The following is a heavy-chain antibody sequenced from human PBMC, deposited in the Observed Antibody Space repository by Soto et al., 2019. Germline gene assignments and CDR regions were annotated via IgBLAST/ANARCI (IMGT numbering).Heavy chain of an antibody. CDR2: TRVRGTSR. Sequence: EVQLLESGLCLVQPGASLRLSCAASGFAFSRYAMKGVRQDPGKGLEWGSSTRVRGTSRYSADSVKGRCTIPRENPKNAVYLQLNSLRVEYTAIDHCAKEANYSKIAGEAWEFWGQGTMVTVA. D-gene: IGHD6-13*01. CDR1: GFAFSRYA. CDR3: AKEANYSKIAGEAWEF. V-gene: IGHV3-23*01. J-gene: IGHJ3*01.